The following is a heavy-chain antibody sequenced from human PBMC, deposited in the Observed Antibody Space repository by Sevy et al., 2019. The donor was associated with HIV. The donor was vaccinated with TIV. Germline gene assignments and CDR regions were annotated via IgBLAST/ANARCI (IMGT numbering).Heavy chain of an antibody. V-gene: IGHV3-11*01. CDR3: ARDGIYCSSTSCYVGGFDY. CDR1: GFIFSGYV. CDR2: ISSSGSTI. Sequence: GGSLRLSCAASGFIFSGYVMSWVRQAPGKGLEWVSYISSSGSTIYYADSVKGRFTISRDNAKNSLYLQMNSLRAEDTAVYYCARDGIYCSSTSCYVGGFDYWGQGTLVTVSS. J-gene: IGHJ4*02. D-gene: IGHD2-2*01.